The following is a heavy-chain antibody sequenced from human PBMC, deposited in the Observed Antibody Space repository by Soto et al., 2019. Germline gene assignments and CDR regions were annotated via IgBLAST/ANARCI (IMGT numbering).Heavy chain of an antibody. D-gene: IGHD6-19*01. V-gene: IGHV3-23*01. CDR3: AKTGNGWVRGFDY. J-gene: IGHJ3*01. Sequence: EVQLLESGGGLVQPGGSLRLSCAASGFTFSSYAMSWVRQAPGKGLEWVSAISGSGGTTYYADSVKGRFTFSRDNSKNTLYLEKNRPGAEDTAVYFCAKTGNGWVRGFDYWGQGTMVTVSS. CDR2: ISGSGGTT. CDR1: GFTFSSYA.